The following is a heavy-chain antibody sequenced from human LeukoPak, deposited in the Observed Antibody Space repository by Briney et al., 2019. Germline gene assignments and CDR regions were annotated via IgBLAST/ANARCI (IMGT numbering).Heavy chain of an antibody. D-gene: IGHD3-16*01. Sequence: GGSLRLSCAASGFTFSSYAMSWVRQAPGKGLEWVSAISGGGGGIYYADSVKGRFTISRDNSKNTLYLQMNSLRAEGTAVYYCAKGRYYFDYWGQGTLVNVSS. J-gene: IGHJ4*02. CDR2: ISGGGGGI. CDR3: AKGRYYFDY. CDR1: GFTFSSYA. V-gene: IGHV3-23*01.